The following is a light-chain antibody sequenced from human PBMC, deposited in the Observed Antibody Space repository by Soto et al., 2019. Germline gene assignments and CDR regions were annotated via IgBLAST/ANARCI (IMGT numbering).Light chain of an antibody. CDR2: DAS. Sequence: EIVMTQSPATLSVSPAERATLSCRASQSVSSNLAWYQQKVGQAPRVLIYDASTRATGIPGRFSGSGSGTEFTLTISSLGSEDIAVYYCQQYNNWPETCGQGTKVEIK. J-gene: IGKJ1*01. CDR3: QQYNNWPET. CDR1: QSVSSN. V-gene: IGKV3-15*01.